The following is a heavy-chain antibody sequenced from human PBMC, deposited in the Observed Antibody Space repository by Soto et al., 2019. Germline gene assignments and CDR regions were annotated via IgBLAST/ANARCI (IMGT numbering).Heavy chain of an antibody. D-gene: IGHD6-13*01. CDR1: GYTFTSYG. CDR3: GRHAARASTGTNWFDP. CDR2: ISAYNGNT. J-gene: IGHJ5*02. Sequence: ASGRVSCKASGYTFTSYGISWGRQAPGQGLEWMGWISAYNGNTNYAQKLQGEVTMTTDTSTSTADMELGSLRSDATPGYYCGRHAARASTGTNWFDPWGQVPLVTFTS. V-gene: IGHV1-18*01.